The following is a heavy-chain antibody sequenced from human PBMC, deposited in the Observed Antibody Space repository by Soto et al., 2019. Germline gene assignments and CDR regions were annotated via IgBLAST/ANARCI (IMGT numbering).Heavy chain of an antibody. J-gene: IGHJ6*02. CDR1: GFTFSSYG. CDR2: IWYDGSNK. Sequence: QVQLVESGGGVVQPGRSLRLSCAASGFTFSSYGMHWVRQAPGKGLEWVAVIWYDGSNKYYADSVKGRFTISRDNSKNTRYLQMNSLRAEDTAVYYCARGGPMVRGVTLYYYYGMDVWGQGTTVTVSS. CDR3: ARGGPMVRGVTLYYYYGMDV. V-gene: IGHV3-33*01. D-gene: IGHD3-10*01.